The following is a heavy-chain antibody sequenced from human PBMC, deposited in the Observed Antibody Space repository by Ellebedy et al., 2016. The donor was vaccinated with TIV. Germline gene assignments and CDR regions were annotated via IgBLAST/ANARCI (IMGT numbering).Heavy chain of an antibody. V-gene: IGHV3-30*03. CDR1: GFTFSSYG. D-gene: IGHD3-10*01. Sequence: GESLKISXAASGFTFSSYGMHWVRQAPGKGLEWVAVISYDGSNKYYADSVKGRFTISRDNSKNTLYLQMNSLRAEDTAVYYCARDSLWFETWGRNDYWGQGTLVTVSS. J-gene: IGHJ4*02. CDR2: ISYDGSNK. CDR3: ARDSLWFETWGRNDY.